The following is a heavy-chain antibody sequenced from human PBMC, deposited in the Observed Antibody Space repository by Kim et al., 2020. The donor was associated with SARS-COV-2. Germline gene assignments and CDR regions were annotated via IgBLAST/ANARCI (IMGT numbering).Heavy chain of an antibody. D-gene: IGHD3-10*01. V-gene: IGHV3-11*06. J-gene: IGHJ6*02. CDR3: ARMVRGVISSANYYYGMDV. Sequence: GRFTISRDNAKNSLYLQMNSLRAEDTAVYYCARMVRGVISSANYYYGMDVWGQGTTVTVSS.